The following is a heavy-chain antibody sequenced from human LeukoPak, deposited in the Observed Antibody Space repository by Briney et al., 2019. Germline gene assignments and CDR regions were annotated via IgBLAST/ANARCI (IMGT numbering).Heavy chain of an antibody. J-gene: IGHJ4*02. CDR2: IYRTGNT. CDR3: AKDRACSKTSCSDFDY. Sequence: PSETLSLTCTVSGGSISTADYYWSWIRQHPEKGLEWIGYIYRTGNTYYNPSLKSRVSISVDTSKNQFSLKLSSVTAADTAVYYCAKDRACSKTSCSDFDYWGQGTLVTVSS. D-gene: IGHD2-2*01. V-gene: IGHV4-31*03. CDR1: GGSISTADYY.